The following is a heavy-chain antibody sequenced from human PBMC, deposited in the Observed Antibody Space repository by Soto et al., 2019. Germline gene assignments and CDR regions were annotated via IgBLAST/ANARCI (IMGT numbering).Heavy chain of an antibody. D-gene: IGHD3-9*01. Sequence: GGSLRLSCAASGFSFRNYAMSWVRQAPGKGLEWISTLTGSSSNTYYADSVKGRFAISRDNSRNTLYLQMHSLTAEDTAVYYCANGRATYGLLTHDYWGQGTLVTVSS. J-gene: IGHJ4*02. CDR3: ANGRATYGLLTHDY. CDR2: LTGSSSNT. V-gene: IGHV3-23*01. CDR1: GFSFRNYA.